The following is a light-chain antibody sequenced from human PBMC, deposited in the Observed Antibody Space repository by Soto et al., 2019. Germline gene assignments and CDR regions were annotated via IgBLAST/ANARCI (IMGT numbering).Light chain of an antibody. J-gene: IGLJ2*01. Sequence: QLVLTQPPSASGSPGQSVTISCTGTSSDVGGYNYVSWYQQHPGKAPQLMIYEVSKRPSGVPDRFSGSKSGNTASLTVSGLQAEDEADYYSNSYAGTNSLIFGGGTKLTVL. CDR2: EVS. CDR3: NSYAGTNSLI. CDR1: SSDVGGYNY. V-gene: IGLV2-8*01.